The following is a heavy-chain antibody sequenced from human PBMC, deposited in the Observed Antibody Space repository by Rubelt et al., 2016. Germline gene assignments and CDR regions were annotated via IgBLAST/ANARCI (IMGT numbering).Heavy chain of an antibody. V-gene: IGHV4-39*01. D-gene: IGHD3-22*01. CDR2: MFHGGST. J-gene: IGHJ4*02. CDR1: GTSTSSSSYY. CDR3: ARNDHYDSR. Sequence: QLQLQESGPGLVKPSETLSLTCTVSGTSTSSSSYYWGWIRQPPGKGLEWLGSMFHGGSTYYNPSLASRLTLSVDTSKNQFSLKLSSVTAADTAVYYCARNDHYDSRWGQGTLVTVSS.